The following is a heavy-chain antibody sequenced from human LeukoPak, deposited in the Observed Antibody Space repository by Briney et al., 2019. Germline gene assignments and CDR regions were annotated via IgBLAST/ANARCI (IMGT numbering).Heavy chain of an antibody. Sequence: SQTLSLTCAVSGVSISSGGYSWSWIRQPPGKGLEWIGYIYHSGSTYYNPSLKSRVTISVDRSKNQFSLKLSSVTAADTAVYYCASSTGTTTVEFVYWGQGTLVTVSS. J-gene: IGHJ4*02. CDR3: ASSTGTTTVEFVY. CDR1: GVSISSGGYS. CDR2: IYHSGST. V-gene: IGHV4-30-2*01. D-gene: IGHD1-7*01.